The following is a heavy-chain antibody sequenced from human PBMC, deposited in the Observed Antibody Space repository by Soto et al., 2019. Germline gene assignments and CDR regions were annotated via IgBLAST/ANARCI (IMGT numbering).Heavy chain of an antibody. Sequence: SETLSLTCTVSGGSISSYYWSWIRQPPGKGLEWIAYISNSGKTNYNPSLKSRITISMDTSKNQFSLKVNSMTAADTAVYYCARFYSSSWYFWGSRLTNYYYGMDVWGQGTTVTVSS. D-gene: IGHD6-13*01. CDR1: GGSISSYY. CDR3: ARFYSSSWYFWGSRLTNYYYGMDV. CDR2: ISNSGKT. V-gene: IGHV4-59*01. J-gene: IGHJ6*02.